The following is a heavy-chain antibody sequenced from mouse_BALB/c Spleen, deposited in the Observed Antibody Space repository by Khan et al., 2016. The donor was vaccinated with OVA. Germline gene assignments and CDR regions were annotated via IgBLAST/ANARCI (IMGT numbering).Heavy chain of an antibody. J-gene: IGHJ3*01. CDR3: ARDYGSSFWFAY. CDR1: GYTFTNYI. CDR2: INPYNDGS. D-gene: IGHD1-1*01. Sequence: VQLKQSGPELVKPGASVKMSCKASGYTFTNYIIHWVKQKPGKGLDWIGYINPYNDGSKYKEKFKGKATLTSDKSSNTAYMELSGLTSEDSAVYYCARDYGSSFWFAYWGQGTLVTVSA. V-gene: IGHV1S136*01.